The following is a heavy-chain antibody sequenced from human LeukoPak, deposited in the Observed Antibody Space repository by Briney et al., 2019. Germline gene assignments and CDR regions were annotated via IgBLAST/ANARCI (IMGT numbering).Heavy chain of an antibody. CDR3: AKSGGLSGSGRLGMDV. V-gene: IGHV3-23*01. CDR2: ISGSGGST. CDR1: GFTSSSYA. D-gene: IGHD3-10*01. J-gene: IGHJ6*02. Sequence: GGSLRLSCAASGFTSSSYAMSWVRQAPGKGLEWVSAISGSGGSTYYADSVKGRFTISRDNSINMLYLQMSSLRAEDAAVHYCAKSGGLSGSGRLGMDVWGQGTTVTVSS.